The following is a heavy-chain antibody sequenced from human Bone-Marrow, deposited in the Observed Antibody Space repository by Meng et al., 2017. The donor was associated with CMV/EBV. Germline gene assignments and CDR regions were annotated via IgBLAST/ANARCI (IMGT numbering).Heavy chain of an antibody. CDR2: IYSGGST. V-gene: IGHV3-53*01. D-gene: IGHD3-3*02. CDR1: GFTVSSNY. Sequence: GGSLRLSCAASGFTVSSNYMSWVRQAPGKGLEWVSVIYSGGSTYYSDAVKGRFTISRDNSKNTLYLQMNSLRAEDTAVYYCARVIFGVGMDVWGQGTTVTVSS. J-gene: IGHJ6*02. CDR3: ARVIFGVGMDV.